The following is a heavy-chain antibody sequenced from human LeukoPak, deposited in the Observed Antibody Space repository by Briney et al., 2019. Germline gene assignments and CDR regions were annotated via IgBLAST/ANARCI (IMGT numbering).Heavy chain of an antibody. V-gene: IGHV1-2*02. CDR3: ARDGDYGTGSYYRGCIDS. Sequence: GASGKVSCKASGYSFTAFYLHWVRQAPGQGLEWMGWIHPRSGDTTYAQKFQGRVTLTRDTSISTAYMDLSSLRSDDTAVYYCARDGDYGTGSYYRGCIDSWGQGTPVTVSP. CDR2: IHPRSGDT. CDR1: GYSFTAFY. D-gene: IGHD3-10*01. J-gene: IGHJ4*02.